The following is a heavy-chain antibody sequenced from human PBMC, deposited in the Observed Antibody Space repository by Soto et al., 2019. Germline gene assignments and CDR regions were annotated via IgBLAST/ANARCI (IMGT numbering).Heavy chain of an antibody. CDR3: ARANTWVTGRVGTH. CDR1: GYSFTNYG. V-gene: IGHV1-18*01. J-gene: IGHJ4*02. CDR2: ISGYNGNT. D-gene: IGHD1-1*01. Sequence: QIHLEQSRMEMKEPGTSLKISCATSGYSFTNYGISWVRQAPGRELGWMGWISGYNGNTKYAQSFHDRVVITADKFTSTGYLEMRNLRSNDTAVYYCARANTWVTGRVGTHWGQGTKVTVSS.